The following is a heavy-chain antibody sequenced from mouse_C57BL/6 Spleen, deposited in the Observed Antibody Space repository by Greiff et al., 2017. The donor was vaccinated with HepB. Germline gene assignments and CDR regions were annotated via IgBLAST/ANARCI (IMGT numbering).Heavy chain of an antibody. CDR2: ISSGGDYI. D-gene: IGHD2-4*01. J-gene: IGHJ4*01. CDR1: GFTFSSYA. Sequence: EVKLVESGEGLVKPGGSLKLSCAASGFTFSSYAMSWVRQTPEKRLEWVAYISSGGDYIYYADTVKGRFTISRDNARNTLYLQMSSLKSEDTAMYYCTRDYDYDYYAMDYWGQGTSVTVSS. V-gene: IGHV5-9-1*02. CDR3: TRDYDYDYYAMDY.